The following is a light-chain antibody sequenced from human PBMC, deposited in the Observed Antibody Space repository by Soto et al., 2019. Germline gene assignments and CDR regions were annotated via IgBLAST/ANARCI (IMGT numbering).Light chain of an antibody. CDR1: QSLLHSNGYNY. CDR2: LAS. J-gene: IGKJ5*01. Sequence: DIVMTQSPLSLPVTPGEPASISCRASQSLLHSNGYNYLDWYLQKPGQSPKLLFYLASNRASGVPDRFSGSGSGTDFTLKISRVEAEDIGVYYCMQALQTPRTFGHGTRLEIK. V-gene: IGKV2-28*01. CDR3: MQALQTPRT.